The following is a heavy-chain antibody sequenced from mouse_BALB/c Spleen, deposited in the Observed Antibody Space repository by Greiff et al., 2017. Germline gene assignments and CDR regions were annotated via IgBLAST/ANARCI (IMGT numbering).Heavy chain of an antibody. Sequence: VKLMESGPGLVAPSQSLSITCTVSGFSLTSYGVHWVRQPPGKGLEWLGVIWAGGSTNYNSALMSRLSISKDNSKSQVFLKMNSLQTDDTAMYYCARVGGITTARGYFDVWGAGTTVTVSS. CDR1: GFSLTSYG. D-gene: IGHD1-2*01. CDR3: ARVGGITTARGYFDV. J-gene: IGHJ1*01. CDR2: IWAGGST. V-gene: IGHV2-9*02.